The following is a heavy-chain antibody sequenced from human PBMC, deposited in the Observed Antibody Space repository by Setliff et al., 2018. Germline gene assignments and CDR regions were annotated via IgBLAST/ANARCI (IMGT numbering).Heavy chain of an antibody. Sequence: GGSLRLSCAASGFTFSSYWMSWVRQTPGKGLEWVANVNQDGSDKYYVDSVKGRFTISRDNAKNSLYLQMNSLRTEDTAVYYCAGDSTWYWYFDLWGRGTLVTVSS. CDR1: GFTFSSYW. CDR2: VNQDGSDK. V-gene: IGHV3-7*03. CDR3: AGDSTWYWYFDL. D-gene: IGHD3-16*01. J-gene: IGHJ2*01.